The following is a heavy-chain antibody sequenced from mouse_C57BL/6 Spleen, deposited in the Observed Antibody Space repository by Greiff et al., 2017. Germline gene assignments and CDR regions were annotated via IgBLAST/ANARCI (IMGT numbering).Heavy chain of an antibody. D-gene: IGHD1-1*01. CDR1: GFNIKDYY. V-gene: IGHV14-1*01. CDR2: IDPGDGDT. Sequence: VQLQQSGAELVRPGASVKLSCTASGFNIKDYYMHWVKQRPEQGLEWIGRIDPGDGDTEYAKKFQGKATLTADTSSNTAYLQLISLTSEDTAVYYCTTHTVVDFDYWGQGTTLTVSS. CDR3: TTHTVVDFDY. J-gene: IGHJ2*01.